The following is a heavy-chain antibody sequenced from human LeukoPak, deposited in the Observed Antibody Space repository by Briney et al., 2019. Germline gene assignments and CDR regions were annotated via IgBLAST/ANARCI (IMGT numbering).Heavy chain of an antibody. J-gene: IGHJ4*02. CDR1: GGTFSSYA. Sequence: SVKVSCKASGGTFSSYASSWVRQAPGQGLEWMGGIIPIFGTANYAQKFQGRVTITADKSTSTAYMELSSLRSEDTAVYYCARNRGYSYGQFDYWGQGTLVTVSS. D-gene: IGHD5-18*01. CDR3: ARNRGYSYGQFDY. CDR2: IIPIFGTA. V-gene: IGHV1-69*06.